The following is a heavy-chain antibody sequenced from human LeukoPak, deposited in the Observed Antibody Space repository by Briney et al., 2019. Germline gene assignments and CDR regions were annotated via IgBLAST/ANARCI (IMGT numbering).Heavy chain of an antibody. CDR2: INHGVST. V-gene: IGHV4-34*01. D-gene: IGHD4-23*01. J-gene: IGHJ4*02. Sequence: PSETLSLTCAVYGGSSSGYYWSWICQPPGKGVEWIGEINHGVSTNYNPSLKSRVTISVDTSKNQFSLKLSSVTAVDTAVSYCARRGGRLYGGNDLFDYWGQGTLVTVSS. CDR3: ARRGGRLYGGNDLFDY. CDR1: GGSSSGYY.